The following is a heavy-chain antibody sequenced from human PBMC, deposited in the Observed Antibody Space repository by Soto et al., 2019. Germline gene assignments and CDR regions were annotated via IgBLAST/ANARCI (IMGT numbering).Heavy chain of an antibody. D-gene: IGHD6-19*01. Sequence: SETLSLTCTVSGGSISSYYWSWIRQPPGKGLEWIGYIYHSGSTYYNPSLKSRVTISVDKSKNQFSLKLSSVTAADTAVYYCARVAVAGTRVDYWGQGTLVTVSS. CDR3: ARVAVAGTRVDY. V-gene: IGHV4-59*12. CDR2: IYHSGST. CDR1: GGSISSYY. J-gene: IGHJ4*02.